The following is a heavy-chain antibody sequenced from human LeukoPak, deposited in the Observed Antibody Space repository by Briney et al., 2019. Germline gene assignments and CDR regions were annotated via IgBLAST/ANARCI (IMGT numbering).Heavy chain of an antibody. D-gene: IGHD4-4*01. J-gene: IGHJ4*02. CDR2: IYYSGST. V-gene: IGHV4-61*05. CDR3: ATLLASNYVVY. Sequence: SETLSLTCTVPGGSISSSSYYWGWIRQPPGKGLEWIGYIYYSGSTDYNPSLKSRVTISVDTSKNQFSLKLSSVTAADTAVYYCATLLASNYVVYWGQGTLVTVSS. CDR1: GGSISSSSYY.